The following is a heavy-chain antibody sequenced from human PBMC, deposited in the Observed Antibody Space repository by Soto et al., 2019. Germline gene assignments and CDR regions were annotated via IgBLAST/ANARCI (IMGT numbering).Heavy chain of an antibody. CDR3: ARVQLIPNPSADF. D-gene: IGHD2-2*02. CDR1: GYTFTTNG. CDR2: ISARNGDT. J-gene: IGHJ4*02. V-gene: IGHV1-18*04. Sequence: QVHLVQSGAEVRKPGASVKVSCKASGYTFTTNGIIWVRQAPGQHLEWLGWISARNGDTNYAQRFPGTVTLTTNTSKLTAYMELLNLTSDDKAVYFFARVQLIPNPSADFWGQGTLVTVSS.